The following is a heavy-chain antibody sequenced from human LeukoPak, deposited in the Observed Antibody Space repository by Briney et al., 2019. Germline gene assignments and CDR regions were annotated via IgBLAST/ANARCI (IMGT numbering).Heavy chain of an antibody. Sequence: PGGSLRLSCAASGFTFSSYAMHWVRQAPGKGLEWVAVISYDGSNKYYADSVKGRFTICRDNSKNTLYLQMNSLRAEDTAVYYCASLYSSGWYPHPDYWGQGTLVTVSS. J-gene: IGHJ4*02. CDR2: ISYDGSNK. CDR3: ASLYSSGWYPHPDY. CDR1: GFTFSSYA. D-gene: IGHD6-19*01. V-gene: IGHV3-30-3*01.